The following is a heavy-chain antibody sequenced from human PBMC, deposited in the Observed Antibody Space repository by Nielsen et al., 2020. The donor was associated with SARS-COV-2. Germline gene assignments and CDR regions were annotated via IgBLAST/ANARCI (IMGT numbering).Heavy chain of an antibody. J-gene: IGHJ4*02. V-gene: IGHV5-51*01. CDR3: ARYYYGSGSSVSDYFDY. D-gene: IGHD3-10*01. CDR1: GYIFTSYW. CDR2: IYPGDSDT. Sequence: GESLKISCKGSGYIFTSYWIGWVRQMPGKGLEWMGIIYPGDSDTRYSPSFQGQVTISADKSISTAYLQWSSLKASDTAMYYCARYYYGSGSSVSDYFDYWGQGTLVTVSS.